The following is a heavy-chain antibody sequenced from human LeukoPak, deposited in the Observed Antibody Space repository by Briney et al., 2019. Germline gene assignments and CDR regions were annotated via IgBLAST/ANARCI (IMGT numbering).Heavy chain of an antibody. CDR2: IYYSGST. D-gene: IGHD3-22*01. CDR3: ARHLYYDSSGYVDY. V-gene: IGHV4-61*08. Sequence: SETLSLTCTVSGGSISSGDYYWSWIRQPPGKGLEWIGYIYYSGSTNYNPSLTSRVTISVATSKNQFSLKLTSLTAADTAVYYCARHLYYDSSGYVDYWGQGTLVTVSS. CDR1: GGSISSGDYY. J-gene: IGHJ4*02.